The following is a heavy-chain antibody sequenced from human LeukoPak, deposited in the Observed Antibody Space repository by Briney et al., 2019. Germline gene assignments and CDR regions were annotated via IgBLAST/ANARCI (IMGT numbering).Heavy chain of an antibody. Sequence: PGGSLRLSCAASGFTFSSYWMHWVRQAPGKGLVWVSRINSDGSSTSYADSVKGRFTISRDNSKNTLYLQMNSLRAEDTAVYYCAKLGLGHSSSSPPPEPFDYWGQGTLVTVSS. CDR1: GFTFSSYW. V-gene: IGHV3-74*01. CDR2: INSDGSST. CDR3: AKLGLGHSSSSPPPEPFDY. D-gene: IGHD6-6*01. J-gene: IGHJ4*02.